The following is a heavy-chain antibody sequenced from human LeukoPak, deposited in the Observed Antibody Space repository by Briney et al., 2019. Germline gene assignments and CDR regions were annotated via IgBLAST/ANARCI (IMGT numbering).Heavy chain of an antibody. V-gene: IGHV3-43*02. CDR2: ISGDGGST. Sequence: PGGSLRFSCAASGFTFDDYAMHWVRQAPGKGLEWVSLISGDGGSTYYADSVKGRFTISRDKSKNSLYLQMNSLRTEDTALYYCAKGRPMKVGLVHGSFYSWGQGTLVTVSS. D-gene: IGHD6-19*01. CDR3: AKGRPMKVGLVHGSFYS. J-gene: IGHJ4*02. CDR1: GFTFDDYA.